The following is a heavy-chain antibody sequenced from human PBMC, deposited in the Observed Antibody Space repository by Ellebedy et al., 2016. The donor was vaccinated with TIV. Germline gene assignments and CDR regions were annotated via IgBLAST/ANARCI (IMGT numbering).Heavy chain of an antibody. Sequence: ASVKVSCXVSGYTFTGYYMHWVRQAPGQGLEWMGWINPNSGGTNYAQKFQGRVTMTRDTPISTAYMELSRLRSDDTAVYYCATYDSSGWWFDPWGQGTLVTVSS. CDR2: INPNSGGT. CDR3: ATYDSSGWWFDP. V-gene: IGHV1-2*02. CDR1: GYTFTGYY. D-gene: IGHD3-22*01. J-gene: IGHJ5*02.